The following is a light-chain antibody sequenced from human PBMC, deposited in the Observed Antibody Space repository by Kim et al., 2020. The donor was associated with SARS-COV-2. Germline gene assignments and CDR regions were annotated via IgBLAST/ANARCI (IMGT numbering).Light chain of an antibody. CDR1: SSNIGSNY. CDR2: RNN. V-gene: IGLV1-47*01. CDR3: AAWDDSLSGQV. J-gene: IGLJ1*01. Sequence: GLRVTISCSGSSSNIGSNYVYWYQQLPGTAPKLLIYRNNQRPSGVPDRFSGSKSGTSASLAISGLRSEDEADYYCAAWDDSLSGQVFGTGTKVTVL.